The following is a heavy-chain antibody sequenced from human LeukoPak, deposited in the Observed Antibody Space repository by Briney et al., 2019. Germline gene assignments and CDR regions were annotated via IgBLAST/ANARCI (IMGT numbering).Heavy chain of an antibody. J-gene: IGHJ4*02. CDR3: ARSSSSWTLDY. V-gene: IGHV4-34*01. D-gene: IGHD6-13*01. CDR2: INHSGST. Sequence: PSETLSLTCAAYGGSFSGYYWSWIRQPPGKGLEWIGEINHSGSTNYNPSLKSRVTISVDTSKNQFSLKLSSVTAADTAVYYCARSSSSWTLDYWGQGTLVTVSS. CDR1: GGSFSGYY.